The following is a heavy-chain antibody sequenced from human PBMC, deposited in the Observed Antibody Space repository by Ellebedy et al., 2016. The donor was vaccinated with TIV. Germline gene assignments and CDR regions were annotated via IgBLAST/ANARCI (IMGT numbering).Heavy chain of an antibody. J-gene: IGHJ4*02. CDR3: ATDKGDFDWLLMD. CDR1: GYTLTELS. Sequence: ASVKVSCKVSGYTLTELSMLWVRQAPGKGLEWMGGFDPEDGETIYAQKFQGRVTMTEDTSTDTAYMELSSLRSEDTAVYYCATDKGDFDWLLMDWGQGTLVTVSS. V-gene: IGHV1-24*01. CDR2: FDPEDGET. D-gene: IGHD3-9*01.